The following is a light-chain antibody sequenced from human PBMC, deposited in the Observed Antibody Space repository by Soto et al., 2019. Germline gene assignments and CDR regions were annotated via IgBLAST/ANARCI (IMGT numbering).Light chain of an antibody. J-gene: IGLJ1*01. Sequence: QSVLTQPPSVSAAPGQKVTISCSGSSSNIGNNYVSWYQQLPGTAPKLLIYENNKRPSGIPYRFSGSKSGTSATLGITGLQTGDEAGYYCGTWDSSLSALVFGTGTKVTVL. CDR1: SSNIGNNY. V-gene: IGLV1-51*02. CDR3: GTWDSSLSALV. CDR2: ENN.